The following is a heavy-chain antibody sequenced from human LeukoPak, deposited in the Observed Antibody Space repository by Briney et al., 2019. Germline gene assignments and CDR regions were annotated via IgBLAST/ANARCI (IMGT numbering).Heavy chain of an antibody. V-gene: IGHV3-21*01. J-gene: IGHJ4*02. CDR1: GFTFSSYS. CDR3: ARYYDYDSRGYYYYFDY. Sequence: GGSLRLSCAASGFTFSSYSLNWVRQAPGKGLEWLSSISSSSSYIYYADSVKGRFTISRDNAKNSLYLQMNSLRAEDTALYYCARYYDYDSRGYYYYFDYWGQGTLVTVSS. D-gene: IGHD3-22*01. CDR2: ISSSSSYI.